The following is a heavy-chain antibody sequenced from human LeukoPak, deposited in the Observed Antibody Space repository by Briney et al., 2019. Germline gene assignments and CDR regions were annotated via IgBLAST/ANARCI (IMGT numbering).Heavy chain of an antibody. CDR3: ARAAPQGIAVAGTFPFDY. CDR2: ISSSSSYI. D-gene: IGHD6-19*01. Sequence: GGSLRLSCAASGFTFSSYSMNWVRQAPGKGLEWVSSISSSSSYIYYADSVKGRFTISRDNAKNSLYLQMYSLRAEDTAVYYCARAAPQGIAVAGTFPFDYWGQGTLVTVSS. J-gene: IGHJ4*02. V-gene: IGHV3-21*01. CDR1: GFTFSSYS.